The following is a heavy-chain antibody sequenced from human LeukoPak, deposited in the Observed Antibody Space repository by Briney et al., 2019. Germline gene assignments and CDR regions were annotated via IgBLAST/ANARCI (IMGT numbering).Heavy chain of an antibody. CDR3: ARVSSSSSYYYMGDAFDI. J-gene: IGHJ3*02. CDR1: GYTFTSYY. V-gene: IGHV1-46*01. D-gene: IGHD3-10*01. Sequence: ASVKVSCKASGYTFTSYYMHWVRQAPGQGLEWMGIINPSGGSTSYAQKFQGRVTMTRDTSTSTVYMELSSLRSEDTAVYYCARVSSSSSYYYMGDAFDIWGQGTMVTVSS. CDR2: INPSGGST.